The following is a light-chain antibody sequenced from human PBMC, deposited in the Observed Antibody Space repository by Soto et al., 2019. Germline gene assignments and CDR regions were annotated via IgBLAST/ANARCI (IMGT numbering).Light chain of an antibody. CDR2: DVS. J-gene: IGLJ1*01. Sequence: AVLTQPAYVSGSPGQSITISYPDTSSDVGGYNYVSWYQQHPGRAPKLMIYDVSNRPSGVSNRFSGSKSGNTASLTISGLQAEDEDDYYCSSYTSSSPYVFGTGTKVTVL. V-gene: IGLV2-14*01. CDR3: SSYTSSSPYV. CDR1: SSDVGGYNY.